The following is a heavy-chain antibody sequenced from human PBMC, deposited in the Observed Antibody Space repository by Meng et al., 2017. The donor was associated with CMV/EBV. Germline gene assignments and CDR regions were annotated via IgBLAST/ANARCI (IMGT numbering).Heavy chain of an antibody. Sequence: VERFELGGGLVQPGGSLGLSCAASGFTFSSYAMRWVRQAPGKGLEWVSAISGSGGSTYYADSVKGRFTISRDNSKNTLYLQMNSLRAEDTAVYYCAKDVGRNWNLVTYWGQGTLVTVSS. D-gene: IGHD1-7*01. CDR3: AKDVGRNWNLVTY. V-gene: IGHV3-23*01. CDR2: ISGSGGST. CDR1: GFTFSSYA. J-gene: IGHJ4*02.